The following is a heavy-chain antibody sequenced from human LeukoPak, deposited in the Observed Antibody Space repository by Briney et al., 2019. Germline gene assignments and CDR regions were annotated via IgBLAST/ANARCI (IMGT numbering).Heavy chain of an antibody. J-gene: IGHJ4*02. CDR1: GGSISSNNDY. CDR3: ARDLTNYYDSRGFDY. D-gene: IGHD3-22*01. CDR2: IYYGRSP. Sequence: SETLSLTCTVSGGSISSNNDYWGWIRQPPGKGLEWIGNIYYGRSPYYNPSFKSRLTISVDTSKNQFSLKLSSVTAADTAVYYCARDLTNYYDSRGFDYWGQGTLVTVSS. V-gene: IGHV4-39*07.